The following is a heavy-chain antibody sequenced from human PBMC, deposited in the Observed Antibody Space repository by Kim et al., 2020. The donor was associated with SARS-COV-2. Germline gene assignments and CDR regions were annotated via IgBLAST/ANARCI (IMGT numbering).Heavy chain of an antibody. V-gene: IGHV3-30-3*01. D-gene: IGHD5-18*01. CDR1: GFTFSSYA. Sequence: GGSLRLSCAASGFTFSSYAMHWVRQAPGKGLEWVAVISYDGSNKYYADSVKGRFTISRDNSKNTLYLQMNSLRAEDTAVYYCARDREYSYGYGMWGDWGQGTLVTVSS. J-gene: IGHJ4*02. CDR3: ARDREYSYGYGMWGD. CDR2: ISYDGSNK.